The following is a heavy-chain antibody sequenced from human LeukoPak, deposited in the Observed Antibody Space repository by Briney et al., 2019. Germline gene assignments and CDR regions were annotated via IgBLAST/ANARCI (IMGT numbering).Heavy chain of an antibody. J-gene: IGHJ6*02. Sequence: GGSLKISCKGSGYSFISHYIAWGRPMPGKGVEWRGIIYPGESDTRYSPSFQGQVTISADKSIITAYLQWSSLKASDTAMYYCARTTAPYGMDVWAQGTTVTVSS. V-gene: IGHV5-51*01. CDR2: IYPGESDT. CDR1: GYSFISHY. CDR3: ARTTAPYGMDV. D-gene: IGHD1-1*01.